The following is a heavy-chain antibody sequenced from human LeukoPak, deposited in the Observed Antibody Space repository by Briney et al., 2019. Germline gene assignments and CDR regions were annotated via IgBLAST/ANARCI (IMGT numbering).Heavy chain of an antibody. J-gene: IGHJ4*02. CDR2: ISAYNGKT. D-gene: IGHD1-26*01. V-gene: IGHV1-18*01. CDR3: VRVVTGGYYTDY. Sequence: ASVKVSCKASGYTFTSYGISWVRQAPGQGLEWMGWISAYNGKTNYAQKLQGRVTMTTDTSTSTAYIELRSLKSDDTAVYYCVRVVTGGYYTDYWGQGTLVTVSS. CDR1: GYTFTSYG.